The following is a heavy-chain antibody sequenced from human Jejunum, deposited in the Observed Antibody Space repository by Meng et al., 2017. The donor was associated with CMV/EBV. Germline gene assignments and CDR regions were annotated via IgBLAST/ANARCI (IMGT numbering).Heavy chain of an antibody. CDR3: TRGGED. Sequence: EVELVEAGGGLVKPGGSLRFSCVGSGFTVSSNYMSWVRQAPGKGLEWVSVIYGGGTTYYADSVQGRFTISRDNSKNTVYLQMNSLRAEDTAVYYCTRGGEDWGQGTLVTVSS. V-gene: IGHV3-66*01. CDR2: IYGGGTT. J-gene: IGHJ4*02. CDR1: GFTVSSNY.